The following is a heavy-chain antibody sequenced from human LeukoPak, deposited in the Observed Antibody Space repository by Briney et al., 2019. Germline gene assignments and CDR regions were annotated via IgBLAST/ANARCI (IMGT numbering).Heavy chain of an antibody. CDR2: IWHDGSSK. D-gene: IGHD4-17*01. Sequence: GGSLRLSCAASGFTFSTYGVHWVRQAPGKGLEWVAVIWHDGSSKYYADSVKGRFLLSRDNSLNTVYLQMNSLRAEDTAVYYCARDSDYGDGFDYWGQGILVTVSS. CDR3: ARDSDYGDGFDY. V-gene: IGHV3-33*01. CDR1: GFTFSTYG. J-gene: IGHJ4*02.